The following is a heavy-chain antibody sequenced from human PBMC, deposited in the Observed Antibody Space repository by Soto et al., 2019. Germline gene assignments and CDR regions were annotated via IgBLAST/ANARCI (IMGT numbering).Heavy chain of an antibody. CDR3: ARVDHPYYYDSSGPPTARSYYYGMDV. D-gene: IGHD3-22*01. V-gene: IGHV1-69*01. CDR2: IIPIFGTA. J-gene: IGHJ6*02. CDR1: GGTFSSYA. Sequence: QVQLVQSGAEVKKPGSSVKVSCKASGGTFSSYAISWVRQAPGQGLEWMGGIIPIFGTANYAQKFQGRVTITADESTSTAYMELSSLRSEDTAVYYCARVDHPYYYDSSGPPTARSYYYGMDVWGQGTTVTVSS.